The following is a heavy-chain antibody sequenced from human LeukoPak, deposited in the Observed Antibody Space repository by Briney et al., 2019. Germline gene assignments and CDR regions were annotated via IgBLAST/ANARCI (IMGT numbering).Heavy chain of an antibody. D-gene: IGHD2-2*01. CDR2: ISGSSSSI. Sequence: GGSLRLSCAASGFTFSSYSMNWVRQAPGKGLGWVSSISGSSSSIYYADSVKGRFTISRDNAKNSLYLQMNSLRAEDTAVYYCAQSLVVPAAMSLDYWGQGALVTVSS. CDR1: GFTFSSYS. J-gene: IGHJ4*02. V-gene: IGHV3-21*01. CDR3: AQSLVVPAAMSLDY.